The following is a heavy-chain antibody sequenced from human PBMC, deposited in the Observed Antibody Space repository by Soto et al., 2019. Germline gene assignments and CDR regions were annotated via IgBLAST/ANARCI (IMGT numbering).Heavy chain of an antibody. Sequence: QAQLVESGGGVVQPGRSLRLSCAASGFTFSSYTMHWVRQAPGKGLEWVAVIWYDGSNKYYADSVKGRFTISRDNSKNTLSLRMNSLRAEDTAVYYCVARRAATADYWGQGTLVTVTS. J-gene: IGHJ4*02. D-gene: IGHD2-15*01. CDR2: IWYDGSNK. CDR1: GFTFSSYT. V-gene: IGHV3-33*01. CDR3: VARRAATADY.